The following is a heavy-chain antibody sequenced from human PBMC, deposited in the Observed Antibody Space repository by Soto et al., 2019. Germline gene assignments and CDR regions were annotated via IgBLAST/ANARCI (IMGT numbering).Heavy chain of an antibody. CDR1: GYTXSSYG. V-gene: IGHV1-18*01. CDR3: ARDPGLLWFGELYL. CDR2: ISAYNGNT. D-gene: IGHD3-10*01. J-gene: IGHJ5*02. Sequence: SXKVSFKASGYTXSSYGSGLVRQAPGQGLEWMGWISAYNGNTNYAQKLQGRVTMTTDTSTSTAYVELRSLRSDDTAAYYCARDPGLLWFGELYLWGQGTLGTVSS.